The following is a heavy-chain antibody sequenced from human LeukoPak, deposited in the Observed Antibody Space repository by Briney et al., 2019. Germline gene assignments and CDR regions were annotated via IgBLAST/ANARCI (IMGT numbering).Heavy chain of an antibody. V-gene: IGHV1-2*06. CDR3: ARLIAVAGYNWFDP. CDR2: INPNSGGT. D-gene: IGHD6-19*01. CDR1: GYTFTGYY. Sequence: ASVKVSCKASGYTFTGYYMHWVRQAPGQGLEWMGRINPNSGGTNYAQKFQGRVTMTRDTSISTAYLQWSSLKASDTAMYYCARLIAVAGYNWFDPWGQGTLVTVSS. J-gene: IGHJ5*02.